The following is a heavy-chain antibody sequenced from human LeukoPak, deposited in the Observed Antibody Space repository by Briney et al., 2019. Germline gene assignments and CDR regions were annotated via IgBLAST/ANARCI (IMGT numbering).Heavy chain of an antibody. CDR2: IYYSGST. V-gene: IGHV4-39*07. CDR3: ARRDDYGDYLNWFDP. Sequence: PSETLSLTCTVSGGSISGSNYYWDWIRQPPGKGLEWIGSIYYSGSTYYNPSLKSRVTISEDTSKNQFSLKLSSLTAADTAVYYCARRDDYGDYLNWFDPWGQGTLVTVSS. CDR1: GGSISGSNYY. J-gene: IGHJ5*01. D-gene: IGHD4-17*01.